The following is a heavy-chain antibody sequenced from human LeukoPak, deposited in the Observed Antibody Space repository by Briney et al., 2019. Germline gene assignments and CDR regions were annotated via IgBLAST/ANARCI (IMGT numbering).Heavy chain of an antibody. J-gene: IGHJ4*02. D-gene: IGHD5-24*01. CDR1: GFTFTSYE. Sequence: GGSLRLSCAASGFTFTSYEMRWVRQAPGRGLEWVSYISGSGNTIYYADSVRGRFTISRDNAKNSLYLQMNSLRAEDTAVYYCARDGYNKLYYWGQGTLVTVSS. CDR2: ISGSGNTI. CDR3: ARDGYNKLYY. V-gene: IGHV3-48*03.